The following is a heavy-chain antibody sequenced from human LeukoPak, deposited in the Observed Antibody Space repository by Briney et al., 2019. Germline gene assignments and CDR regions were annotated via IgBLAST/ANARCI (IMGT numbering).Heavy chain of an antibody. CDR1: GFTFSSYA. CDR3: ARAPRHDFWSGYENWFDP. Sequence: PGGSLRLSCAASGFTFSSYAMSWVRQAPGKGLEWVSAISGSGGSTYYADSVKGRFTISRDNAKNSLYLQMNSLRAEDTAVYYCARAPRHDFWSGYENWFDPWGQGTLVTVSS. CDR2: ISGSGGST. D-gene: IGHD3-3*01. J-gene: IGHJ5*02. V-gene: IGHV3-23*01.